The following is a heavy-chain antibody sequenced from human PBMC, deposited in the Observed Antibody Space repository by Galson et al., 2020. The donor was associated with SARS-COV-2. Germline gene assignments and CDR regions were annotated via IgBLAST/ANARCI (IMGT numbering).Heavy chain of an antibody. CDR1: GYTLTELS. CDR3: ATVAALYGSGSSFDY. V-gene: IGHV1-24*01. Sequence: ASVKVSCKVSGYTLTELSMHWVRQAPGKGLEWMGGFDPEDGETIYAQKFQGRVTMTEDTSTDTAYMELSSLRSEDTAVYYCATVAALYGSGSSFDYWGQATLVTVSS. CDR2: FDPEDGET. J-gene: IGHJ4*02. D-gene: IGHD3-10*01.